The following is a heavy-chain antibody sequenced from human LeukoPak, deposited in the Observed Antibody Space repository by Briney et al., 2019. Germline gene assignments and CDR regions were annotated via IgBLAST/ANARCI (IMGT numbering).Heavy chain of an antibody. CDR1: GFTFNRYS. J-gene: IGHJ5*02. D-gene: IGHD6-13*01. Sequence: GGSLRLSCAASGFTFNRYSMHWVRQAPGKGLEWVSSITISSTYLFYADSVKGRFTISRDNAKNSLYLQMNSLRAEDTAVFYCERDLEQQLFVLSGQGTLVTVSS. CDR2: ITISSTYL. V-gene: IGHV3-21*01. CDR3: ERDLEQQLFVL.